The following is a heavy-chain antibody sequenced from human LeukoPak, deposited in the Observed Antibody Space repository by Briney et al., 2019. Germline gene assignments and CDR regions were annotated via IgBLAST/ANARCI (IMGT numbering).Heavy chain of an antibody. Sequence: ASVKVSCKASGYTFTGYYMHWVRQAPGQGLEWMGWINPNSGGTNYAQKFQGRVTMTRDTSISTAYMELSRLRSDDTAVYYCARTMYYYDSSGYYGIDYWGQGTLVTVSS. CDR1: GYTFTGYY. CDR3: ARTMYYYDSSGYYGIDY. D-gene: IGHD3-22*01. J-gene: IGHJ4*02. V-gene: IGHV1-2*02. CDR2: INPNSGGT.